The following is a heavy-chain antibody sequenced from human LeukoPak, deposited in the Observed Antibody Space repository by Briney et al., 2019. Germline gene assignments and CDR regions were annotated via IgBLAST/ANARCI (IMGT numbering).Heavy chain of an antibody. V-gene: IGHV3-21*01. D-gene: IGHD7-27*01. Sequence: PGGSLRLSCAASGFTFSSYSMNWVRQAPGKGLEWVSSISSSSSYIYYADSVKGRFTISRDNAKNSLYLQMNSLRAEDTAVYYCARDSLTGAARPDFDYWGQGTLVTVSS. CDR3: ARDSLTGAARPDFDY. CDR1: GFTFSSYS. CDR2: ISSSSSYI. J-gene: IGHJ4*02.